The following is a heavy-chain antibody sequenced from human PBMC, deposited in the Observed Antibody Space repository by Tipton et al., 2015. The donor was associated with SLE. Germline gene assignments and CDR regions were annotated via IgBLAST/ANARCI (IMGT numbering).Heavy chain of an antibody. CDR2: IYSGGST. Sequence: SLRLSCAASGFTFSSYALSWVRQAPGKGLEWVSVIYSGGSTYYGDSVKGRFTISRDNSKNTLYLQMNSLRAEDTAVYFCAKDPGSWYFDLWGRGTLVTVSS. CDR3: AKDPGSWYFDL. CDR1: GFTFSSYA. V-gene: IGHV3-23*03. J-gene: IGHJ2*01.